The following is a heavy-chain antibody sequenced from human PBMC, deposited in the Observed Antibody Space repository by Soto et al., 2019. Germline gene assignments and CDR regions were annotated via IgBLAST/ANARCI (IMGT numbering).Heavy chain of an antibody. CDR2: ISAYNGNT. J-gene: IGHJ4*02. V-gene: IGHV1-18*01. D-gene: IGHD5-12*01. CDR1: GYTLASYG. Sequence: GASVKVSCKASGYTLASYGISWVRQAPGQGLEWMGWISAYNGNTNYAQKLQGRVTMTTDTSTSTAYMELRSLRSDDTAVYYCARSIVATKCHDYWGQGTLVTVSS. CDR3: ARSIVATKCHDY.